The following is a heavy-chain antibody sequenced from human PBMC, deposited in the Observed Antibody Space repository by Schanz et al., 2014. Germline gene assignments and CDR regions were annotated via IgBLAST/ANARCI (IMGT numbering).Heavy chain of an antibody. CDR3: ASSGAGYSSSWDFDY. CDR2: IIPSLGLA. CDR1: GGTFSSFG. Sequence: VQLEQSGAEVKKPGSSAKVSCKASGGTFSSFGINWVRQAPGQGLEWMGRIIPSLGLAKYEQKFQDKVTITADKSTFTAYMDVSSLRSEDTAVYYCASSGAGYSSSWDFDYWGQGTLVTVSS. D-gene: IGHD6-13*01. V-gene: IGHV1-69*02. J-gene: IGHJ4*02.